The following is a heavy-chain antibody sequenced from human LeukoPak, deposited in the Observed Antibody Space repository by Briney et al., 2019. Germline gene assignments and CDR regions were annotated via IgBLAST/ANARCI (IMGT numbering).Heavy chain of an antibody. D-gene: IGHD6-19*01. CDR2: INHSGST. V-gene: IGHV4-34*01. J-gene: IGHJ6*04. Sequence: SETLSLTCAVYGGSFSGYYWSWIRQPPGKGLEWIGEINHSGSTNYNPSLKSRVTISVDTSKNQFSLKLSSVTAADTAVYYCARWGSIAVAGYYYYGMDVWGKGTTVIVSS. CDR3: ARWGSIAVAGYYYYGMDV. CDR1: GGSFSGYY.